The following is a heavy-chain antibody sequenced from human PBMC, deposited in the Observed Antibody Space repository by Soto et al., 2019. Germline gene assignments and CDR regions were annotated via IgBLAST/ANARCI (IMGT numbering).Heavy chain of an antibody. CDR3: ARVYYDFWSGYYSGYYFDY. D-gene: IGHD3-3*01. J-gene: IGHJ4*02. CDR1: GGSISSGGYY. V-gene: IGHV4-61*08. Sequence: PSETLSLTCTVSGGSISSGGYYWSWNRQHPGKGLEWIGYIYYSGSTNYNPSLKSRVTISLDTSKNQFSLKLSSVTAADTAVYYCARVYYDFWSGYYSGYYFDYWGQGTLVTVSS. CDR2: IYYSGST.